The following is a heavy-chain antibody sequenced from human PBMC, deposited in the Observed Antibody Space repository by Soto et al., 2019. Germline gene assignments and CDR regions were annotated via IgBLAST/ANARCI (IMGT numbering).Heavy chain of an antibody. V-gene: IGHV3-11*06. CDR2: ISSSSSYT. Sequence: LRLSCAASGFTFSDYYMSWIRQAPGKGLEWVSYISSSSSYTNYADSVKGRFTISRDNAKNSLYLQMNSLRAEDTAVYYCARDGQWLVSNYYYGMDVWGQGTTVP. D-gene: IGHD6-19*01. J-gene: IGHJ6*02. CDR1: GFTFSDYY. CDR3: ARDGQWLVSNYYYGMDV.